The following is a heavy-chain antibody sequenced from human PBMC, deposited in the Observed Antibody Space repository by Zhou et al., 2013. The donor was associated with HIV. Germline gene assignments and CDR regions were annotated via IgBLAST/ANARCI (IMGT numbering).Heavy chain of an antibody. CDR2: IYHSGST. CDR3: ARALVVRGVIESANYYYGMDV. J-gene: IGHJ6*02. CDR1: GGSISSGGYS. Sequence: QVQLQESGSGLVKPSQTLSLTCAVSGGSISSGGYSWSWIRQPPGKGLEWIGSIYHSGSTYYNPSLKSRVTISVDTSKNQFSLKLSSVTAADTAVYYCARALVVRGVIESANYYYGMDVWGQGTTVTVSS. V-gene: IGHV4-30-2*03. D-gene: IGHD3-10*01.